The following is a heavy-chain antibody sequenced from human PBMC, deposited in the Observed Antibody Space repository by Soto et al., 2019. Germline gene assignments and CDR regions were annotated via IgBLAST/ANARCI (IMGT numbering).Heavy chain of an antibody. CDR1: GDSVTSHY. J-gene: IGHJ4*02. Sequence: SETLSLTCSFSGDSVTSHYLTWIRQSPEKGLEWIGYMHYTGFSHYNPSLKSRLTISVDRSKNQFTLQLTSVTVKDPAKSYCPTSYVNAGYTYWGQGTQVTVPS. CDR2: MHYTGFS. D-gene: IGHD1-1*01. CDR3: PTSYVNAGYTY. V-gene: IGHV4-59*02.